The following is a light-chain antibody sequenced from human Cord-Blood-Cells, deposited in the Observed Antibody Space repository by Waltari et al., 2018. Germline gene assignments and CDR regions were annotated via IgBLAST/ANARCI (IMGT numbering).Light chain of an antibody. CDR3: QQSYSTLT. CDR2: AAS. Sequence: DIQMTQSPSSLSASVGDRVTSTCRASQSISCYLNWSQQKQWTAPKLLIYAASSLPSGLPSRFSGSGFATYFTLTISSLQPEDFATYYCQQSYSTLTFGPETNVEIK. CDR1: QSISCY. J-gene: IGKJ3*01. V-gene: IGKV1-39*01.